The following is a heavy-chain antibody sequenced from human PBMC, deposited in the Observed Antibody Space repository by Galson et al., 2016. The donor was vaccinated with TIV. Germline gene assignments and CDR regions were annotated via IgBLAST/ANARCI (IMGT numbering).Heavy chain of an antibody. CDR2: IIPIFHSA. Sequence: SVKVSCKASGGTFSDYGISWVRQAPGQGLEWMGRIIPIFHSAKSAQKFQDRVTITANESMSTVYMELSSLRSEDTAVYYCATLGGYFGSGSYKTDCWGQGTLVTFSS. V-gene: IGHV1-69*13. J-gene: IGHJ4*02. D-gene: IGHD3-10*01. CDR1: GGTFSDYG. CDR3: ATLGGYFGSGSYKTDC.